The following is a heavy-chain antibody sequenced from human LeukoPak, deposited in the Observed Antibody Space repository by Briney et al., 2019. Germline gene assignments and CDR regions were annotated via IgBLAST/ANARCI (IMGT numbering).Heavy chain of an antibody. V-gene: IGHV3-74*01. CDR2: ISTDGYTT. J-gene: IGHJ4*02. CDR3: VVGGSPGY. Sequence: GGSLRLSCAASGLAFSAYKMHWVRQAPRKGLVWVSRISTDGYTTDYADFVQGRFTASRDNTKNTWSLEMNSLRAEDTAVYYCVVGGSPGYWGQGTQVTVSS. CDR1: GLAFSAYK. D-gene: IGHD2-15*01.